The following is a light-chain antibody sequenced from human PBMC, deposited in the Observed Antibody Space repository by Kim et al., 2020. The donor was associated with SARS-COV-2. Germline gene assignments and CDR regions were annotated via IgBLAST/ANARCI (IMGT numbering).Light chain of an antibody. CDR3: QQYGSSST. V-gene: IGKV3-20*01. CDR1: QSVSSSY. J-gene: IGKJ5*01. CDR2: GAS. Sequence: EIVLTQSPGTLSLSPGERATLSCRASQSVSSSYLAWYQQKPGQAPRLLIYGASSRATGIPDRFSGSGSGTDFTLPISRLEPEDFAVYYCQQYGSSSTFGQGTRLEIK.